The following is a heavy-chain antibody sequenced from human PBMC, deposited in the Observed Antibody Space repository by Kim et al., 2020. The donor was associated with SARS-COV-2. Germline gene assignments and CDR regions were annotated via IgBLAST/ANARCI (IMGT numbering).Heavy chain of an antibody. Sequence: SVKGRFTISRDNAKNSLYLQMNSLGAEDTAVYYCARDEAAIDYYYYGMDVWGQGTTVTVSS. V-gene: IGHV3-11*06. CDR3: ARDEAAIDYYYYGMDV. J-gene: IGHJ6*02. D-gene: IGHD6-13*01.